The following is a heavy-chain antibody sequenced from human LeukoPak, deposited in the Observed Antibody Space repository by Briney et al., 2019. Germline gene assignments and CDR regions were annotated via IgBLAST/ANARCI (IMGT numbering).Heavy chain of an antibody. D-gene: IGHD2-2*01. CDR2: IYYSGST. CDR1: GGSISSSSYY. J-gene: IGHJ6*03. Sequence: SETLSLTCTVSGGSISSSSYYWGWIRQPPGKGLEWIGSIYYSGSTYYNPSLKSRVTISVDTSKSQFSLKLSSVTAADTAVYYCARDPTAYCSSPSCHYYYYYMDVWGKGTTVTVSS. CDR3: ARDPTAYCSSPSCHYYYYYMDV. V-gene: IGHV4-39*02.